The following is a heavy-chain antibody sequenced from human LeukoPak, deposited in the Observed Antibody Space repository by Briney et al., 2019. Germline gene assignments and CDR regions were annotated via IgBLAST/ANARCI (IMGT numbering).Heavy chain of an antibody. V-gene: IGHV3-30*02. Sequence: GGSLRLSCAASGFTFSSYGMHWVRQAPGKGLEWVAFIRYDGSNKYHADSVKGRFTISRDNSKNTLYLQMNSLRAEDTAVYYCAKDPQKWESYFDYWGQGTLVTVSS. J-gene: IGHJ4*02. D-gene: IGHD1-26*01. CDR2: IRYDGSNK. CDR1: GFTFSSYG. CDR3: AKDPQKWESYFDY.